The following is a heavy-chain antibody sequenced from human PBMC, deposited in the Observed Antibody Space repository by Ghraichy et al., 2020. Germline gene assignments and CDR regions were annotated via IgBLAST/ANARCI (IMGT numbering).Heavy chain of an antibody. CDR3: ARDPYGDYKYGGTDY. Sequence: GGSRRLSCEASGFVFSRYWMSWVRQAPGKGLDWVASIKGDGSEKYYVDSVNGRFTISRDNAKNSVSLEMNSLRVGDTAVYYCARDPYGDYKYGGTDYWGQGTLVSVSS. CDR1: GFVFSRYW. CDR2: IKGDGSEK. V-gene: IGHV3-7*01. D-gene: IGHD4-17*01. J-gene: IGHJ4*02.